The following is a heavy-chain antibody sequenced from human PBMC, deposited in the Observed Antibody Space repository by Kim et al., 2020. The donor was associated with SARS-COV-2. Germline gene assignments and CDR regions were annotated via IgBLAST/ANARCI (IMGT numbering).Heavy chain of an antibody. D-gene: IGHD6-13*01. V-gene: IGHV5-10-1*01. CDR2: IDPSDSYT. J-gene: IGHJ4*02. CDR1: GYSFTSYW. Sequence: GESLKISCKGSGYSFTSYWISWVRQMPGKGLEWMGRIDPSDSYTNYSPSFQGHVTISVDKSISTAYLQWSSLEASDTAMYYCAREDSYSSSWYSDYWGQGTLVTVSS. CDR3: AREDSYSSSWYSDY.